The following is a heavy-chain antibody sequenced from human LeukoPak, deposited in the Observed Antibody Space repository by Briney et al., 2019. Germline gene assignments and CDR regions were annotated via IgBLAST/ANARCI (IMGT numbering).Heavy chain of an antibody. V-gene: IGHV3-23*01. J-gene: IGHJ4*02. Sequence: GGSLRLSCAASGFTFSSYAMSWVRQAPGKGLEWVSAISGSGGSTYYAGSVKGRFTISRDNSKNTLYLQMNSLRAEDTAVYYCAKDGYYDSKQRYYFDYWGQGTLVTVSS. CDR2: ISGSGGST. CDR3: AKDGYYDSKQRYYFDY. D-gene: IGHD3-22*01. CDR1: GFTFSSYA.